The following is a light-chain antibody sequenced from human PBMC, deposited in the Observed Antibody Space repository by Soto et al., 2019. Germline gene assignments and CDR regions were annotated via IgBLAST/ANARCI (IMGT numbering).Light chain of an antibody. CDR1: QSVSSY. V-gene: IGKV3-11*01. J-gene: IGKJ4*01. Sequence: EIVLTQSPATLSLSPGERATLSCRASQSVSSYLAWYQQKPGQAPRLLIYDASNRATGIPDRFSGSGSGTDFTLTISRLEPEDFALYYCQQYGNSPLTFGGGTKVEIK. CDR2: DAS. CDR3: QQYGNSPLT.